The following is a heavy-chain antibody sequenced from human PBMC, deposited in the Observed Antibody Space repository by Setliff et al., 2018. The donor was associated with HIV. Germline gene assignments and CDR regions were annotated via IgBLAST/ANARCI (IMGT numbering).Heavy chain of an antibody. Sequence: PSETLSLTCTVSGGSITGYYWSWIRQPPGKGLEWIGWIYYSGNTRYNPSLKSRVTISLDTSKNQFSLKLSSVTAADTAVYYCARDDYGYNGKGFDYWGPGTLVTVSS. V-gene: IGHV4-59*12. J-gene: IGHJ4*02. CDR1: GGSITGYY. D-gene: IGHD4-17*01. CDR2: IYYSGNT. CDR3: ARDDYGYNGKGFDY.